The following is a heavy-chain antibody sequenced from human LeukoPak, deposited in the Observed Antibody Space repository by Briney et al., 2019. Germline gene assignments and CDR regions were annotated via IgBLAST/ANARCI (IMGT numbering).Heavy chain of an antibody. J-gene: IGHJ5*02. CDR1: GYTFTSYG. V-gene: IGHV1-18*01. D-gene: IGHD5-18*01. CDR2: ISAYNGNT. Sequence: ASVKVSCKASGYTFTSYGISWVRQAPGQGLEWMGWISAYNGNTNYAQKLQGRVTMTTDTSTSTAYMELRSLRSDATAVYYCARVRIQRNWFDPWGQGTLVTVSS. CDR3: ARVRIQRNWFDP.